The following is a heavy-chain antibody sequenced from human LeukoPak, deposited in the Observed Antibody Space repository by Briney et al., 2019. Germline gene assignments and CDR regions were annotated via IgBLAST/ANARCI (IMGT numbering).Heavy chain of an antibody. D-gene: IGHD4-17*01. CDR2: INPNSGGT. Sequence: ASVKVSCKASGYTFTGYYMHWVRQAPGQGLEWMGWINPNSGGTNYAQKFQGRVTMTRDTSISTAYMELSSLRSEDTAVYYCAREGYGDYGAQVYYYMDVWGKGTTVTVSS. CDR1: GYTFTGYY. V-gene: IGHV1-2*02. CDR3: AREGYGDYGAQVYYYMDV. J-gene: IGHJ6*03.